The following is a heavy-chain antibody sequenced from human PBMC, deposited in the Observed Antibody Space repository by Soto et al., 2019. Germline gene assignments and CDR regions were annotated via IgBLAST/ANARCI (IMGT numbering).Heavy chain of an antibody. CDR2: ISVSGGST. J-gene: IGHJ4*02. V-gene: IGHV3-23*01. Sequence: GGSLRLSCVASGFTFSNYAMNWVRQAPGKGLERVSAISVSGGSTYYADSVKGRFTISRDNSKNTLYLQMNSLRAEDTAIYYCAKARDTTIFGVVFDYWGQGAQVTVSS. D-gene: IGHD3-3*02. CDR3: AKARDTTIFGVVFDY. CDR1: GFTFSNYA.